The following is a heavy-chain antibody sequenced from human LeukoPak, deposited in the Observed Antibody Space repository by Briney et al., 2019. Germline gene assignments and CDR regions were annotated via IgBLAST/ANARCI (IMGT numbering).Heavy chain of an antibody. CDR3: ARDLSRSSWYYRDY. Sequence: ASVKVSCKASGYTFTSYGISWVRQAPGQGLEWMGWISAYNGNTNYAQKPQGRVTMTTDTSTSTAYMELRSLRSDDTAVYYCARDLSRSSWYYRDYWGQGTLVTVSS. V-gene: IGHV1-18*01. J-gene: IGHJ4*02. CDR2: ISAYNGNT. D-gene: IGHD6-13*01. CDR1: GYTFTSYG.